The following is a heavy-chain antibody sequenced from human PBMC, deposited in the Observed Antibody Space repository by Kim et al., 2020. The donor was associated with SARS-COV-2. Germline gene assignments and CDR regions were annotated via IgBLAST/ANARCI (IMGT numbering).Heavy chain of an antibody. V-gene: IGHV1-69*13. J-gene: IGHJ5*02. CDR3: ARFGRFSSPSRTNWFDP. CDR2: IIPIFGTA. CDR1: GGTFSSYA. D-gene: IGHD6-6*01. Sequence: SVKVSCKASGGTFSSYAISWVRQAPGQGLEWMGGIIPIFGTANYAQKFQGRVTITADESTSTAYMELSSLRSEDTAVYYCARFGRFSSPSRTNWFDPWGQGTLVTVSS.